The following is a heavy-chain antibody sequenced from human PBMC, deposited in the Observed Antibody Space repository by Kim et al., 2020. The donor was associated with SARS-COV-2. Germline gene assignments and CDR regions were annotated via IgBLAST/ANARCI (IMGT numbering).Heavy chain of an antibody. CDR3: ARAPRLWFGDYNWFDP. D-gene: IGHD3-10*01. CDR2: ISAYNGNT. J-gene: IGHJ5*02. V-gene: IGHV1-18*01. CDR1: GYTFTSYG. Sequence: ASVKVSCKASGYTFTSYGISWVRQAPGQGLEWMGWISAYNGNTNYAQKLQGRVTMTTDTSTSTAYMELRSLRSDDTAVYYCARAPRLWFGDYNWFDPWGQGTLVTVSS.